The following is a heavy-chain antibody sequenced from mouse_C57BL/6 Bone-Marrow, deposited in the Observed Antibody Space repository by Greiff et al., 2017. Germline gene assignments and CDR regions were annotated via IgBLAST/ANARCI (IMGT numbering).Heavy chain of an antibody. CDR2: ISYDGSN. CDR3: ASYYYGSSYEGAMDY. Sequence: DVKLVESGPGLVKPSQSLSLTCSVTGYSITSGYYWNWIRQFPGNKLEWMGYISYDGSNNYNPSLKNRISITRDTSKNQFFLKLNSVTTEDTATYYCASYYYGSSYEGAMDYWGQGTSVTVSS. D-gene: IGHD1-1*01. CDR1: GYSITSGYY. V-gene: IGHV3-6*01. J-gene: IGHJ4*01.